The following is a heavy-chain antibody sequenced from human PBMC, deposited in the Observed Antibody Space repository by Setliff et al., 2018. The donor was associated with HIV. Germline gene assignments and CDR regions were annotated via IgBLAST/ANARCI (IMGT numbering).Heavy chain of an antibody. V-gene: IGHV4-61*09. CDR1: GGSITSGSDY. CDR2: IYTSGST. D-gene: IGHD3-3*01. CDR3: ARTTLTIFGVVIPDY. J-gene: IGHJ4*02. Sequence: PSETLSLTCTVSGGSITSGSDYWSWIRQPAGEGLEWIGHIYTSGSTNYNPSLKSRVTISLDTSKNQFSLKLSSVTAADTAVYYCARTTLTIFGVVIPDYWGQGTLVTVSS.